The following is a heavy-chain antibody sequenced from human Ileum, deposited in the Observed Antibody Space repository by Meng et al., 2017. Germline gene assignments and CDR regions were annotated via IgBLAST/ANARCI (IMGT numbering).Heavy chain of an antibody. V-gene: IGHV4-61*08. Sequence: SETLSLTCTVSGDSVSSGAHYWSWLRQPPGKGLEWIGYIYYTGSTNYNPSLTTRVTISVDTSKNQFSLELTSVTAADTAVYYCARAPPGYSSGWYPSWGQGTLVTVSS. D-gene: IGHD6-19*01. CDR2: IYYTGST. CDR3: ARAPPGYSSGWYPS. J-gene: IGHJ5*02. CDR1: GDSVSSGAHY.